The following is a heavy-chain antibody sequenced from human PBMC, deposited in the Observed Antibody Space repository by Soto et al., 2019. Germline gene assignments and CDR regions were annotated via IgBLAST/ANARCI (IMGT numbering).Heavy chain of an antibody. CDR3: ARMVGATLVDF. CDR1: GASISSTTSGNW. Sequence: QVQLQESGPGLVRPSGTLSLTCAVSGASISSTTSGNWWSWVRQPPGKGLEWIGEIYHSGSTNYNPSLKSRVTMSVDKSKNQFSLKLSSVTAADTAMYYCARMVGATLVDFWGQGTLVTVSS. CDR2: IYHSGST. V-gene: IGHV4-4*02. D-gene: IGHD1-26*01. J-gene: IGHJ4*02.